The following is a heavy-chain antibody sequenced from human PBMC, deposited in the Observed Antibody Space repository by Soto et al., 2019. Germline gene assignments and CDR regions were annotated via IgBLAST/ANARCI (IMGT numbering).Heavy chain of an antibody. D-gene: IGHD3-22*01. V-gene: IGHV1-8*01. CDR1: GYTFTSYD. Sequence: QVQLVQSGAEVKKPGASVKVSCKASGYTFTSYDINWVRQATGQGLEWMGWMNPNSGNTGYAQKFQGRVTMTRNTSISTAYMELSTLRSEDTAVYYCARAEGITMIVVDLNYFDYWGQGTLVTVSP. CDR2: MNPNSGNT. CDR3: ARAEGITMIVVDLNYFDY. J-gene: IGHJ4*02.